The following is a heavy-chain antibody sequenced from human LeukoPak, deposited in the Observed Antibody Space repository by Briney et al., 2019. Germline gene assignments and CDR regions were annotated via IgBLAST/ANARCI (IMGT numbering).Heavy chain of an antibody. V-gene: IGHV3-30-3*01. D-gene: IGHD3-9*01. CDR1: GFTFSSYA. CDR2: ISYDGSNK. J-gene: IGHJ5*02. CDR3: ANTTVLTGYYGT. Sequence: PGGSLRLSCAASGFTFSSYAMHWVRQAPGKGLEWVAVISYDGSNKYYADSVKGRFTISRDNSKNTLYLQMNSLRAEDTAVYYCANTTVLTGYYGTWGQGTLVTVSS.